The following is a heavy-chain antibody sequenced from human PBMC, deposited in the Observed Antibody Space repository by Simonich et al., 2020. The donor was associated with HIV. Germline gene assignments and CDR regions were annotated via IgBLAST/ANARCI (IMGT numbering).Heavy chain of an antibody. CDR3: ARIGPDYYRGYYYVDV. CDR2: INHSGST. D-gene: IGHD3-10*01. CDR1: GGSLSGYY. Sequence: QVQLQQWGAGLLKPSETLSLTCAVYGGSLSGYYWSWIRQPPGRGLEWIGEINHSGSTNYSPSLQSRVTISVDTSKKQISLKVRSVTAADTAVYYCARIGPDYYRGYYYVDVWGKGTTVSVSS. J-gene: IGHJ6*03. V-gene: IGHV4-34*01.